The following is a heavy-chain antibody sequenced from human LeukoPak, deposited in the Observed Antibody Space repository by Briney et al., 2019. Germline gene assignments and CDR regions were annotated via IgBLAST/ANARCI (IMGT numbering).Heavy chain of an antibody. V-gene: IGHV6-1*01. Sequence: SQTLSLTCAVSGGSVSGNIVAWHWIRQSPSRGLERLGWTYRGSSYSAPSMKSRISISPDTSKTQFSLHLNSVTPEDTAVYFCVRGQYSAFDIWGQGTLVIVSS. CDR1: GGSVSGNIVA. CDR2: TYRGSS. D-gene: IGHD2-21*01. J-gene: IGHJ3*02. CDR3: VRGQYSAFDI.